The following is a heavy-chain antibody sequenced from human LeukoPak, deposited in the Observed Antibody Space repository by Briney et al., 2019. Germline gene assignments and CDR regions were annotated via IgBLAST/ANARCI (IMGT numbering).Heavy chain of an antibody. CDR3: ARDTVAAAGED. J-gene: IGHJ4*02. CDR2: ISSSSSTI. Sequence: PGGSLRLSCAASGFTFSSYSMKWVRQAPGKGLEWVSYISSSSSTIYYADSVKGRFTISRDNAKNSLYLQMNSLRAEDTAVYYCARDTVAAAGEDWGQGTLVTVSS. V-gene: IGHV3-48*01. D-gene: IGHD6-13*01. CDR1: GFTFSSYS.